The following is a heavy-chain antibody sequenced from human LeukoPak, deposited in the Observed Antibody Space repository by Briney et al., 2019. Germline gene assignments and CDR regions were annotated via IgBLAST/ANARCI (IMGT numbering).Heavy chain of an antibody. V-gene: IGHV4-31*03. D-gene: IGHD6-13*01. CDR2: IYYSGST. J-gene: IGHJ2*01. CDR3: ARYSSRGWYFDL. CDR1: GGSISSGGYY. Sequence: SETLSLTCTVSGGSISSGGYYWSWIRQHPGKGLEWIGYIYYSGSTYYNPSLKSRVTISVDTSKNQFSLKLSSVTAADTAVYYCARYSSRGWYFDLWGRGTLVTVSS.